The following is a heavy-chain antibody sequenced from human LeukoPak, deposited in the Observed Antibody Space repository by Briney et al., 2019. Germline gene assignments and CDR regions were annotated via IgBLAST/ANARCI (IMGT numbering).Heavy chain of an antibody. J-gene: IGHJ6*03. Sequence: GSSVKVSCKASGGTFSSYAISWVRQAPGQGLEWMGGIIPIFGTANYAQKFQGRVTITADKSTSTAYMELSSLRSEDTAVYYCARSGSRTGYYKGYYYYYMDVWGKGTTVTVSS. CDR2: IIPIFGTA. CDR3: ARSGSRTGYYKGYYYYYMDV. CDR1: GGTFSSYA. V-gene: IGHV1-69*06. D-gene: IGHD3-9*01.